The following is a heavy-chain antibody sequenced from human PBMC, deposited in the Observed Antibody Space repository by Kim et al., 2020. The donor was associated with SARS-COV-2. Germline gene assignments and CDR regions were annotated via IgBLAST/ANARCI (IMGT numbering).Heavy chain of an antibody. CDR2: INPSGGST. D-gene: IGHD2-15*01. CDR3: ARARPVRDCSGGSCYSSPGDYYYYGMDV. J-gene: IGHJ6*02. CDR1: GYTFTSYY. Sequence: ASVKVSCKASGYTFTSYYMHWVRQAPGQGLEWMGIINPSGGSTSYAQKFQGRVTMTRDTSTSTVYMELSSLRSEDTAVYYCARARPVRDCSGGSCYSSPGDYYYYGMDVWGQGTTVTVSS. V-gene: IGHV1-46*01.